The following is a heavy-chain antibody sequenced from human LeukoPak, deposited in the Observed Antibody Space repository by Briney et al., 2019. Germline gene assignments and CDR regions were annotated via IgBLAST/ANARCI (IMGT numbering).Heavy chain of an antibody. CDR3: ARRAGSYSHSYDY. V-gene: IGHV3-53*01. CDR2: IYSGGST. Sequence: GGSLRLSCAASELTLSSNYMSWISQAPGRGLEWVSFIYSGGSTYYADSVRGRFIISRDNSKNTLYLQMNSPRAEDTAVYYCARRAGSYSHSYDYWGQGTLVTVSS. J-gene: IGHJ4*02. D-gene: IGHD2-15*01. CDR1: ELTLSSNY.